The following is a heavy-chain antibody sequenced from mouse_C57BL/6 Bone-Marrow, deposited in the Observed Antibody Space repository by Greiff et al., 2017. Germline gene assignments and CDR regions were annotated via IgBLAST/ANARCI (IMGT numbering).Heavy chain of an antibody. Sequence: QVKLQQPGAELVRPGTSVKLSCKASGYTFTSYWMHWVKQRPGQGLEWIGVIDPSDSYTNYNQKFKGKATLTVDTSSSTAYMQLSSLTSEDSAVYYCARAFSTVVAVDYWGQGTTLTVSS. CDR2: IDPSDSYT. V-gene: IGHV1-59*01. CDR3: ARAFSTVVAVDY. CDR1: GYTFTSYW. J-gene: IGHJ2*01. D-gene: IGHD1-1*01.